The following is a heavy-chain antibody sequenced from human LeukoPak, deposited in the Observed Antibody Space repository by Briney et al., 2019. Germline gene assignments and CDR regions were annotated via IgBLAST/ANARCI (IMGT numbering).Heavy chain of an antibody. J-gene: IGHJ4*02. CDR2: MNPNSGNT. CDR3: ARDLRYSSSWQSPED. V-gene: IGHV1-8*03. CDR1: GYTFTSYD. Sequence: ASVKVSCKASGYTFTSYDINWVRQATGQGLEWMGWMNPNSGNTGYAQKFQGRVTITRNTSISTAYMELSSLRSEDTAVYYCARDLRYSSSWQSPEDWGQGTLVTVSS. D-gene: IGHD6-13*01.